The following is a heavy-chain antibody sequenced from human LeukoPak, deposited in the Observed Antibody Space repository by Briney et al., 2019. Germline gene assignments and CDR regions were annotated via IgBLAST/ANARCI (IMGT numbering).Heavy chain of an antibody. Sequence: SETLSLTCAVYDGSFSTYYWRWIRQPPGKGLEWIGEINHSGSTNCNPSLKSRVTISEDTSKNQFSLKLSSVTAADTAVYYCARVVRWLLLRDSYLGMDVWGQGTTVTVSS. CDR2: INHSGST. V-gene: IGHV4-34*01. CDR3: ARVVRWLLLRDSYLGMDV. J-gene: IGHJ6*02. D-gene: IGHD2-15*01. CDR1: DGSFSTYY.